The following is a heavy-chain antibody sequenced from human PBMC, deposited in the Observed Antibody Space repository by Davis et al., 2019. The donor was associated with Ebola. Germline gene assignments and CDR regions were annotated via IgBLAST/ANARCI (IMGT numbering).Heavy chain of an antibody. CDR1: GYTFTSYG. D-gene: IGHD3-10*01. J-gene: IGHJ6*02. V-gene: IGHV1-46*01. Sequence: AASVKVSCKASGYTFTSYGISWVRQAPGQGLEWMGIINPSGGSTSYAQKFQGRVTMTRDTSTSTVYMELSSLRSEDTAVYYCARADYYGSGSYIGGYYYYGMDVWGQGTTVTVSS. CDR2: INPSGGST. CDR3: ARADYYGSGSYIGGYYYYGMDV.